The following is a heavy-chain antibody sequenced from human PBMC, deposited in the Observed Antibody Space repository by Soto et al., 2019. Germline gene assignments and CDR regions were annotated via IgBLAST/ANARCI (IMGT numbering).Heavy chain of an antibody. Sequence: ASVKVSCKASGGTFSSYAISWVRQAPGQGLVWMGGIIPIFGTANYAQKFQGRVTITADKSTSTAYMELSSLRSEDTAVYYCARVRGGDYYYYGMDVWGQGTTVTVSS. V-gene: IGHV1-69*06. CDR3: ARVRGGDYYYYGMDV. J-gene: IGHJ6*02. D-gene: IGHD1-26*01. CDR1: GGTFSSYA. CDR2: IIPIFGTA.